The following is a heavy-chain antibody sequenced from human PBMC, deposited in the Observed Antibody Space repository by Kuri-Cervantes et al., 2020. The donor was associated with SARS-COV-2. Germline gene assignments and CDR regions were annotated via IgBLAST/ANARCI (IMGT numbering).Heavy chain of an antibody. V-gene: IGHV4-39*07. CDR2: IYYSGST. D-gene: IGHD1-26*01. CDR1: GGSISSSSYY. J-gene: IGHJ6*03. Sequence: SETLSLTCTVSGGSISSSSYYWGWIRQPPGKGLEWIGSIYYSGSTYYNPSLKSRVTISVDTSKNQFSLKLSSVTAADTAVYYCAREPLFSVVGATYYYYYYMDVWGKGTTVTVSS. CDR3: AREPLFSVVGATYYYYYYMDV.